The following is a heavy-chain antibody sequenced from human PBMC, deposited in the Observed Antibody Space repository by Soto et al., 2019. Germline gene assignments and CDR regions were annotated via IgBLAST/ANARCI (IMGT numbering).Heavy chain of an antibody. V-gene: IGHV3-30-3*01. Sequence: GGSLRLSCAASGFTFSSYAMHWVRQAPGKGLEWVAVISYDGSNKYYADSVKGRFTISRDNSKNTLYLQMNSLRAEDTAVYYCARNGHYSRYYYGMDVWGQGTTVTVSS. D-gene: IGHD4-4*01. CDR2: ISYDGSNK. CDR1: GFTFSSYA. J-gene: IGHJ6*02. CDR3: ARNGHYSRYYYGMDV.